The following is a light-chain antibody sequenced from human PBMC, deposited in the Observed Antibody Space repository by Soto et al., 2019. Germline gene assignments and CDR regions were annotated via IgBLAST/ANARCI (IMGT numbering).Light chain of an antibody. J-gene: IGKJ5*01. CDR1: QSLVYSDGNTY. V-gene: IGKV2-30*01. CDR2: KIS. Sequence: VVMTQSPLSLPVTLGQPASISCRSSQSLVYSDGNTYLNWFQQRPGQSPRRLIYKISTRDSGVPDRFSGSGSGTDFTLKISRVEAEDVGVYYCMQALQTITFGQGTRLEIK. CDR3: MQALQTIT.